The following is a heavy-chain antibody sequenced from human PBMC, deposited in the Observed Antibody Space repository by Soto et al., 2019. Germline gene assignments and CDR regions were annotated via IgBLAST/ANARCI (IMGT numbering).Heavy chain of an antibody. CDR2: IIPIFGTT. CDR1: GGTFSSYA. D-gene: IGHD3-3*01. J-gene: IGHJ5*02. V-gene: IGHV1-69*13. Sequence: SVKVSCKASGGTFSSYAISWVRQAPGQGLEWMGGIIPIFGTTNYAQKFQGRVTITADESTSTAYMELSSLRSEDTAVYFCARGRSLEWLDWFDPWGQGILVTVSS. CDR3: ARGRSLEWLDWFDP.